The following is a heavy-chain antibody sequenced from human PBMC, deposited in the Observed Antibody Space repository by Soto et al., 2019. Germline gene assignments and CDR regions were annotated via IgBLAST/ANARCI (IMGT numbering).Heavy chain of an antibody. CDR3: AKRPLTWYLGLDY. V-gene: IGHV3-23*01. D-gene: IGHD3-9*01. Sequence: EVQLLESGGGLVQPGGSLRLSCAASGFTFSNYAMTWVRQAPGKGLEWVSAINGDGGGNGGSTYYAASVKGRFTISRDNSRNTLYLHMNNLRVEDTAVYYCAKRPLTWYLGLDYWGQGALVTVSS. J-gene: IGHJ4*02. CDR1: GFTFSNYA. CDR2: INGDGGGNGGST.